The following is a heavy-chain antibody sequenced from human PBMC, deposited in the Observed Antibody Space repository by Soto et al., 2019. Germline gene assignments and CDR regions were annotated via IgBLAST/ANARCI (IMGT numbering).Heavy chain of an antibody. CDR2: ISYDGSNK. CDR1: GFTFSSYG. D-gene: IGHD1-1*01. J-gene: IGHJ4*02. Sequence: QVQLVESGGGVVQPGRSLRLSCAASGFTFSSYGMHWVRQAPGKGLEWVAVISYDGSNKYYADSVKGRFTISRDNSKNTLYLQMNSLRAEDTAVYYCAKDSRRGNWNGYYFDYWGQGTLVPVSS. CDR3: AKDSRRGNWNGYYFDY. V-gene: IGHV3-30*18.